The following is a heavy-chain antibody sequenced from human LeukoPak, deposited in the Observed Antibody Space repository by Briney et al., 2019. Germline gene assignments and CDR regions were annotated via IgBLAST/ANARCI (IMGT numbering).Heavy chain of an antibody. CDR3: ASLGYGDDYGDYESPTFDY. V-gene: IGHV4-39*01. CDR1: GGSISSSSYY. J-gene: IGHJ4*02. Sequence: SETLSLTCTVSGGSISSSSYYWGWIRQPPGKGLEWIGSIYYSGSTYYNPSLKSRVTISVDTSKNQFSLKLSSVTAADTAVYYCASLGYGDDYGDYESPTFDYWGQGTLVTVSS. CDR2: IYYSGST. D-gene: IGHD4-17*01.